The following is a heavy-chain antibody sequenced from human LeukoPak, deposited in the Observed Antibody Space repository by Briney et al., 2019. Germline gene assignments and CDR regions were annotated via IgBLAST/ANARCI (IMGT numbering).Heavy chain of an antibody. D-gene: IGHD3-22*01. CDR3: ARDLYRIVVVPHYFDY. CDR2: IHTSGST. V-gene: IGHV4-4*07. Sequence: SETLSLTCTVSGGSISSYYWSWIRQPAGKGLEWIGRIHTSGSTNYNPSLKSRVTMSVDTSKNQFSLKLSSVTAADTAVYYCARDLYRIVVVPHYFDYWGQGTLVTVSS. J-gene: IGHJ4*02. CDR1: GGSISSYY.